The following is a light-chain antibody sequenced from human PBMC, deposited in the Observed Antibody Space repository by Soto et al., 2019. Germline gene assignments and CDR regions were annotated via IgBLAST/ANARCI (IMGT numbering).Light chain of an antibody. J-gene: IGLJ1*01. V-gene: IGLV2-14*03. CDR2: DVT. CDR1: SSDVGGFNY. CDR3: NSYTSSSTYV. Sequence: QSALTQPASVSGSPGQSITISCTGTSSDVGGFNYVSWYQQHPGKDPKLMIYDVTNRPSGVSYRFSGSKSGNTASLTISGLQAEDEADYYCNSYTSSSTYVCGTGTKLTVL.